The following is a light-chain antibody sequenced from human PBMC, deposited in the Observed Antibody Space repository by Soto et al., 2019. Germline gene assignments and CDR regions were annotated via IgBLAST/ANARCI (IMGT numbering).Light chain of an antibody. J-gene: IGLJ1*01. CDR3: ISYASINTYV. Sequence: QSALTQPASVSGSPGQSITISCTGTSSDVGGYDYVSWYQQHPGKAPKLMIYDVTNRPSGVSNRFSDSKSGNTASLTISGLQAEDEADYYCISYASINTYVFGTGTKVTV. CDR2: DVT. CDR1: SSDVGGYDY. V-gene: IGLV2-14*01.